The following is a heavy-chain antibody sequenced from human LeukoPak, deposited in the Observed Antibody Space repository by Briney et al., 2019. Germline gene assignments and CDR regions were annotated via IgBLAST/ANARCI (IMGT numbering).Heavy chain of an antibody. D-gene: IGHD3-22*01. V-gene: IGHV3-15*01. CDR3: TTRIVVGQPLDY. Sequence: GGSLRLSCAASGFTFSNAWMSWVRQAPGKGLEWVGRIKSKTDGGTTDYAAPVKGRFTISRDDSKNTLYLQMNSLKTEDTAVYYCTTRIVVGQPLDYWGQGTLVTVSS. CDR1: GFTFSNAW. CDR2: IKSKTDGGTT. J-gene: IGHJ4*02.